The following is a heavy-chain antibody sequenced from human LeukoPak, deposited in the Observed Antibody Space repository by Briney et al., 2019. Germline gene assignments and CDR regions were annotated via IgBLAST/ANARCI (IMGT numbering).Heavy chain of an antibody. CDR2: IYYSGSS. CDR1: GCSFSSSSYY. CDR3: ARRIAAAGYFDY. V-gene: IGHV4-39*01. D-gene: IGHD6-13*01. Sequence: KPSETLSLTCTVSGCSFSSSSYYWGWIRQPPGKGLEWIGSIYYSGSSYYNPSLKSRVTISVDTSKNQFSLKLSSVTAADTAVYYCARRIAAAGYFDYWGQGTLVTVSS. J-gene: IGHJ4*02.